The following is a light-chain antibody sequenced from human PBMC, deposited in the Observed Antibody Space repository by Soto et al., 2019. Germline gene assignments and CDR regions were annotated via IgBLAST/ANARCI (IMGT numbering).Light chain of an antibody. CDR3: SSYTSSSTLV. V-gene: IGLV2-14*01. Sequence: QSALTQPASVSGSPGQSITISCTGTSSDVGGYNYVSWYQPHPGKAPKLMIYEVSNRPSGVSNRFSGSKCGNTASLTISGLQAEDEADYYCSSYTSSSTLVFGGGTKLTVL. J-gene: IGLJ2*01. CDR1: SSDVGGYNY. CDR2: EVS.